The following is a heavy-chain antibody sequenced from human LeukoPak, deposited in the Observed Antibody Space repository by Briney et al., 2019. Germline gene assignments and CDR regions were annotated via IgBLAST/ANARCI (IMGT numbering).Heavy chain of an antibody. CDR3: ARGGYITLDY. CDR1: GFNFSSYI. CDR2: ISSSSSTI. V-gene: IGHV3-48*04. Sequence: SGGSLRLSCAASGFNFSSYIMNWVRQAPGKGLEWVSYISSSSSTIYYADSVKGRFTISRDNAKNSLYLQMNSLRAEDTAVYYCARGGYITLDYWGQGTLVTVSS. J-gene: IGHJ4*02. D-gene: IGHD5-12*01.